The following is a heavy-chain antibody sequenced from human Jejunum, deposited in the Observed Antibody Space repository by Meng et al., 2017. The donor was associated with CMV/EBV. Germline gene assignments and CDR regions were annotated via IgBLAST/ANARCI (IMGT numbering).Heavy chain of an antibody. CDR1: FSSYT. D-gene: IGHD3-22*01. CDR3: ARFGTMIVVEDVDYFDY. J-gene: IGHJ4*02. CDR2: ISSTSSSM. V-gene: IGHV3-21*01. Sequence: FSSYTMNWVRQAPGKGLEWVSSISSTSSSMYYADSVKGRFTISRDNAKNSLYLQMNSLRAEDTAVYYCARFGTMIVVEDVDYFDYWGQGTVVTVSS.